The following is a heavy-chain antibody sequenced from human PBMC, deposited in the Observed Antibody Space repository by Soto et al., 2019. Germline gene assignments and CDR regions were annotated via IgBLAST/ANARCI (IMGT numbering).Heavy chain of an antibody. D-gene: IGHD1-20*01. CDR3: ARYKSNYYYGMDV. Sequence: SETLSLTCTVSGDSISTTTYYWAWIRQPPGKGLEWIGSIIYTGITNYNPSLKSRVTISVDTSKNQFSLKLSSVTAADTAVYYCARYKSNYYYGMDVWGQGTTVTVSS. J-gene: IGHJ6*02. V-gene: IGHV4-39*07. CDR1: GDSISTTTYY. CDR2: IIYTGIT.